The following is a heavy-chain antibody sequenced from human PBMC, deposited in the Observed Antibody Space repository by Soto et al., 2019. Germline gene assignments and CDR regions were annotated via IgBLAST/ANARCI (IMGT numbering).Heavy chain of an antibody. CDR2: ISGSGGST. D-gene: IGHD3-3*01. J-gene: IGHJ4*02. Sequence: GGSLRLSCAASGFTFSSYAMSWVRQAPGKGLEWVSAISGSGGSTYYADFVKGRFTISRDNSKNTLYLQMNSLRAEDTAVYYCAIEKYYDFWSGYPILNYFDYWGQGTLVTVSS. V-gene: IGHV3-23*01. CDR3: AIEKYYDFWSGYPILNYFDY. CDR1: GFTFSSYA.